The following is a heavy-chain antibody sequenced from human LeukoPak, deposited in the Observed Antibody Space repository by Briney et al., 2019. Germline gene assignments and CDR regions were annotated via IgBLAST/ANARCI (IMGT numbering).Heavy chain of an antibody. CDR1: G. D-gene: IGHD4-17*01. CDR2: ISYDGSNK. Sequence: GMHWVRXAPGKGLEWVAVISYDGSNKYYADSVKGRFTISRDNSKNTLYLQMNSLRAEDTAVYYCAKAYGDYVSIDYWGQGTLVTVSS. CDR3: AKAYGDYVSIDY. J-gene: IGHJ4*02. V-gene: IGHV3-30*18.